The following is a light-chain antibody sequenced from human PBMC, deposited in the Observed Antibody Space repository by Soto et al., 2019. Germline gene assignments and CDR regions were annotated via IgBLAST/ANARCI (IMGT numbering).Light chain of an antibody. Sequence: EIVLAQSPATLSLSPGERVTLTCRASQSVRSYLAWYQQRPGQAPRLLIYDASNRATGIPARFDGSGSGTDFTLTISSLEPEDFAVYYCQQRANWPATFGQGTRLEI. J-gene: IGKJ5*01. CDR1: QSVRSY. V-gene: IGKV3-11*01. CDR3: QQRANWPAT. CDR2: DAS.